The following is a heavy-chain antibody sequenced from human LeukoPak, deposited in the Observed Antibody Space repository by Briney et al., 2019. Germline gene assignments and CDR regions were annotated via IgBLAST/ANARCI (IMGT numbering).Heavy chain of an antibody. CDR2: IRAYNGGT. D-gene: IGHD5-24*01. J-gene: IGHJ4*02. Sequence: GASVKVSCKASGFTFTNYGFTWVRQAPGQGLEWMGWIRAYNGGTKYAQNLQGRVSMTPDASTSTASLALRSLTSDDTAVYYCPRSAGQHLQYSFDYWGQGTLVTVSS. V-gene: IGHV1-18*01. CDR1: GFTFTNYG. CDR3: PRSAGQHLQYSFDY.